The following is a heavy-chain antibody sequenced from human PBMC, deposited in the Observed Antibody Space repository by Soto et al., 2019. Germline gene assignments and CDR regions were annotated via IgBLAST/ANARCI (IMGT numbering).Heavy chain of an antibody. CDR1: GFSFSSFE. CDR3: ARSTVTSD. J-gene: IGHJ4*02. CDR2: ISDSGSTM. D-gene: IGHD4-17*01. Sequence: LPGGSLRLSCATSGFSFSSFEMIWVRQAPGKGLEWISYISDSGSTMYYADSVKGRFTISRDNAKNSLYLQMSSLRVEDTALYYCARSTVTSDWGQGTQVTVSS. V-gene: IGHV3-48*03.